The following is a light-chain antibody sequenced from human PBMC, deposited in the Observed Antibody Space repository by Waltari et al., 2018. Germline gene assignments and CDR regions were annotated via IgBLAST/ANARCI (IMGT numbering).Light chain of an antibody. J-gene: IGLJ2*01. CDR3: SSYISSTSVI. Sequence: QSALTQPASVSGSPGQSTTIPCTGTPSHVGNYNLASWYQQNPGKAPKLMISEVNKRPSGVSNRFSGSKSGNTASLTISGLQSEDEASYYCSSYISSTSVIFGGGTKLTVL. CDR1: PSHVGNYNL. CDR2: EVN. V-gene: IGLV2-23*02.